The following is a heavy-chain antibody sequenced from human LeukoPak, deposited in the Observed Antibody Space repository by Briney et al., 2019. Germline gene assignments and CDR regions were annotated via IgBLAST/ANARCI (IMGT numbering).Heavy chain of an antibody. CDR2: INEDGSVQ. V-gene: IGHV3-7*01. J-gene: IGHJ4*02. CDR3: ATRESSMARSH. Sequence: PGGSLRLSCVAPGFIFSDFWMNWVRLVPGKGLGWVANINEDGSVQDYVGSVRGRFTISRDNAKNSLYLHMNSVRVEDTAVYYCATRESSMARSHWGQGTLVTISS. CDR1: GFIFSDFW. D-gene: IGHD3-10*01.